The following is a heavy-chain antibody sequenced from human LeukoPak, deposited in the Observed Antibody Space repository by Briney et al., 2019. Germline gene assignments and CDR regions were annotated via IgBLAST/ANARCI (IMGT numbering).Heavy chain of an antibody. Sequence: GRSLRLSCAASGFTFSSYGMHWVRQAPGKGLEWVAVIWYDGSNKYYADSVKGRFTISRDNSKNTLYLQMNSLRAEDTAVYYCAKDRGDGYNYYYFDYWGRGTLVTVSS. CDR3: AKDRGDGYNYYYFDY. CDR1: GFTFSSYG. CDR2: IWYDGSNK. J-gene: IGHJ4*02. D-gene: IGHD5-24*01. V-gene: IGHV3-33*06.